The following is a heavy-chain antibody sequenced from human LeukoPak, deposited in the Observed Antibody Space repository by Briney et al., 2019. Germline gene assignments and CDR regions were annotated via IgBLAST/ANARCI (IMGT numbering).Heavy chain of an antibody. J-gene: IGHJ5*02. V-gene: IGHV1-2*02. Sequence: EASVKVSCKASGYTFTGYYMHWVRQAPGQGLEWMGWINPNSGGTNYAQKFQGRVTMTRDTSISTAYMELSRLRSDDTAVYYCASSGSSADIVVVPAAANWFDPWGQGTLVTVSS. CDR3: ASSGSSADIVVVPAAANWFDP. CDR1: GYTFTGYY. CDR2: INPNSGGT. D-gene: IGHD2-2*01.